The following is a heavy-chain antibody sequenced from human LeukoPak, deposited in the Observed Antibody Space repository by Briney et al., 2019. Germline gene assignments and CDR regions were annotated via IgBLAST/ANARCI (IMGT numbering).Heavy chain of an antibody. CDR1: GYSFTNYW. J-gene: IGHJ3*02. CDR2: IYPGDSDT. Sequence: GESLKISWKGSGYSFTNYWIGWVRQMSGKGLEWMGIIYPGDSDTRYSPSFQGQVTISADKSIITAYLQWSSLKASDTAMYYCARTGYSSGWYGGFDIWGQGTLVTVSS. CDR3: ARTGYSSGWYGGFDI. V-gene: IGHV5-51*01. D-gene: IGHD6-19*01.